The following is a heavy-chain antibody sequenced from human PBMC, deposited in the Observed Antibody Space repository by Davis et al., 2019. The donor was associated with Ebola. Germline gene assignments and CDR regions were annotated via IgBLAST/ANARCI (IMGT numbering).Heavy chain of an antibody. V-gene: IGHV3-30*03. CDR3: ARDDVDYDIMYYYYNGMDV. CDR1: GFTFSSYG. D-gene: IGHD3-9*01. CDR2: ISYDGSNK. J-gene: IGHJ6*02. Sequence: GGSLRLSCAASGFTFSSYGMHWVRQAPGKGLEWVAVISYDGSNKYYADSVKGRFTISRDNSENTLYLQMNSLRAEDTAVYYCARDDVDYDIMYYYYNGMDVWGQGTTVTVSS.